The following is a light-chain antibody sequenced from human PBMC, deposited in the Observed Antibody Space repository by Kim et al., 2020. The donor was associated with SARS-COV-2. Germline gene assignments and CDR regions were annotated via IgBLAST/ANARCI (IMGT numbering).Light chain of an antibody. CDR3: SAWDSRLTVWV. V-gene: IGLV10-54*04. J-gene: IGLJ3*02. Sequence: TPTPTCTENNNDLGSQGATWQQQHPRHPPKPLSYRNNDRPSGISERFSASRSGDTASLTISGLQPEDEADYYCSAWDSRLTVWVFGGGTKLTVL. CDR2: RNN. CDR1: NNDLGSQG.